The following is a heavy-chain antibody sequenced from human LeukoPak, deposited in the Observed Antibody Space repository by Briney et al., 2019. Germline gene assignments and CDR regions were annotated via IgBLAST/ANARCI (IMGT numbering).Heavy chain of an antibody. CDR2: ISYDGSNK. Sequence: GGSLRLSCAASGFTFSSYAMHWVRQAPGKGLEWVAVISYDGSNKYYADSAKGRFTISRDNSKNTLYLQMNSLRAEDTAVYYCARESYCGGDCCPDAFDIWGQGTMVTVSS. CDR1: GFTFSSYA. CDR3: ARESYCGGDCCPDAFDI. V-gene: IGHV3-30-3*01. J-gene: IGHJ3*02. D-gene: IGHD2-21*02.